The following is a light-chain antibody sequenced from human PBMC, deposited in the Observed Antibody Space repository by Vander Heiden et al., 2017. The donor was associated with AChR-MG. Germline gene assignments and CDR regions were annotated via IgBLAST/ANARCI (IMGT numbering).Light chain of an antibody. CDR3: QVWDSSSDHPGV. V-gene: IGLV3-21*04. CDR2: YDS. CDR1: NIGRKS. J-gene: IGLJ3*02. Sequence: YVPTQPPPVSAAPGTTARLTRCEDNIGRKSLHWYQRKPGQAPVLVIHYDSNRPSGIPGRFSGSNSGNTATLTISRVAAGDEADYYCQVWDSSSDHPGVFGGGTRLTVL.